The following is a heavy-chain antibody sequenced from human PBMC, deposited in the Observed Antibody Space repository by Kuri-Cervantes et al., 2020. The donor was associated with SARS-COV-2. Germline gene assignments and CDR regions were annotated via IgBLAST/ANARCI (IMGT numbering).Heavy chain of an antibody. Sequence: GGSLRLSCAASGFTFSDYYMSWIRQAPGKGLEWVSYISSSSSSTIYYADSVKGRFTISRDNAKNSLYLQMNSLRDEDTAVYYCARDLGTVTVFDYWGQGTLVTVSS. CDR1: GFTFSDYY. D-gene: IGHD4-17*01. CDR2: ISSSSSSTI. CDR3: ARDLGTVTVFDY. V-gene: IGHV3-11*04. J-gene: IGHJ4*02.